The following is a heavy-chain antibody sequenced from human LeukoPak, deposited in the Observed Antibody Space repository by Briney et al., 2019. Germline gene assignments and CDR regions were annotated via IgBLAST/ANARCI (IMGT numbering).Heavy chain of an antibody. CDR1: GFTFSRHW. CDR2: INSDESTK. Sequence: GGSLRLSCAASGFTFSRHWMHWVRQAPGKGLVWVSRINSDESTKDYADSVKGRFTISRDNVKNTVHLQMNSLRAEDTAVYYCIRALSGTEDNWGQGTLVTVSS. D-gene: IGHD1-20*01. CDR3: IRALSGTEDN. J-gene: IGHJ4*02. V-gene: IGHV3-74*01.